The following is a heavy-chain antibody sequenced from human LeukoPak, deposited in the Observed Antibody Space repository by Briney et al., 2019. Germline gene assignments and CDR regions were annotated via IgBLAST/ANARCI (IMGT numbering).Heavy chain of an antibody. CDR2: IYPGDSDT. V-gene: IGHV5-51*01. D-gene: IGHD3-22*01. CDR1: GYSFTSYW. Sequence: GESLKIPCKGSGYSFTSYWIGWVRQMPGKGLEWMGIIYPGDSDTRYSPSFQGQVTISADKSISTAYLQWSSLKASDTAMYYCARLGYDSSGYYQYYFDYWGQGTLVTVSS. CDR3: ARLGYDSSGYYQYYFDY. J-gene: IGHJ4*02.